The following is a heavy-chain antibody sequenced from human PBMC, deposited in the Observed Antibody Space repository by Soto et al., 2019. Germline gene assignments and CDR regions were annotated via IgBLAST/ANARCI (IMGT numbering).Heavy chain of an antibody. CDR2: ISYDGGYI. V-gene: IGHV3-9*01. Sequence: EVQLVESGGGLVQPGESLRLSCAASGFIFDQYAMHWVRQVPGKGMAWVSGISYDGGYIRYADSVKGRFIISRDNAKTSLYLQMNTLAPEDTAFYYCAKGLYSIEIPTFDSWGQGALGTVSS. D-gene: IGHD6-13*01. J-gene: IGHJ4*02. CDR1: GFIFDQYA. CDR3: AKGLYSIEIPTFDS.